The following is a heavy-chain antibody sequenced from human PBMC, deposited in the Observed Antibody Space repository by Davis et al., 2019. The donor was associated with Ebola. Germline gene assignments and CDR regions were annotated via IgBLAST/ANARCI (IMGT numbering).Heavy chain of an antibody. CDR3: TLSSQLVDY. J-gene: IGHJ4*02. CDR2: ISYDGSNK. D-gene: IGHD3-16*02. Sequence: GESLKISCAASGFTFSSYGMHWVRQAPGKGLEWVAVISYDGSNKYYADSVKGRFTISRDNSKNTLYLQMNSLKTEDTAVYYCTLSSQLVDYWGQGTLVTVSS. V-gene: IGHV3-30*03. CDR1: GFTFSSYG.